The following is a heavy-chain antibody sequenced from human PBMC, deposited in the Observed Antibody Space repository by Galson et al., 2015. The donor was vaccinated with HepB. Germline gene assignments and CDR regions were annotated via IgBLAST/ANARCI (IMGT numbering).Heavy chain of an antibody. CDR3: NPDTPPDWVFDY. CDR2: IKSRAAGGTT. J-gene: IGHJ4*02. CDR1: GFTFRNAW. D-gene: IGHD3-9*01. Sequence: LRLSCAASGFTFRNAWMSWVRKVPGKGLECVARIKSRAAGGTTDNAAPVRGRFTISRDDSTSTLYLQMDSLKTEDTAVYYCNPDTPPDWVFDYWGQGVLVTVSS. V-gene: IGHV3-15*01.